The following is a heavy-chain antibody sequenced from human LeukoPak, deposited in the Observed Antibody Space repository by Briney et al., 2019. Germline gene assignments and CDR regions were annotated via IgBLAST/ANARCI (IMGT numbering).Heavy chain of an antibody. CDR1: GGTFSSYA. V-gene: IGHV1-69*04. D-gene: IGHD3-22*01. J-gene: IGHJ6*02. CDR3: ARGRSHSSGYYRYYYYGMDV. CDR2: IIPILGIA. Sequence: SVKVSCKASGGTFSSYAISWVRQAPGQGLEWMGRIIPILGIANYAQKFQGRVTITADKSTSTAYMELSSLRSEDTAVYYCARGRSHSSGYYRYYYYGMDVWGQGTTVTVSS.